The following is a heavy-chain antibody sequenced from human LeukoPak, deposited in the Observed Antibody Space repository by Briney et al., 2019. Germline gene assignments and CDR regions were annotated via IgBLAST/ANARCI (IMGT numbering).Heavy chain of an antibody. CDR3: AAGRFSPFDY. D-gene: IGHD3-3*01. J-gene: IGHJ4*02. V-gene: IGHV1-46*01. Sequence: ASVEVSCKAFGYTFTSNYMHWVRQAPGQGPEWMGVISPSGGSTTYAQKFQGRVTLTRDMSTSTDYLELSSLRSEDTAVYYCAAGRFSPFDYWGQGTLVTVSS. CDR1: GYTFTSNY. CDR2: ISPSGGST.